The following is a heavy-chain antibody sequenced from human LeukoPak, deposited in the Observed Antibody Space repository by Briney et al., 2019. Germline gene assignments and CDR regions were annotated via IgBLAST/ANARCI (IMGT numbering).Heavy chain of an antibody. D-gene: IGHD4-17*01. J-gene: IGHJ6*03. V-gene: IGHV3-21*01. CDR2: ISGSSSFI. CDR1: GLNFNSYS. Sequence: GGSLRLSCAASGLNFNSYSMNWVRQAPGKGLEWVSSISGSSSFIYYADSLKGRFTISRDNAKNSLYLQMNSLRVEDTAVYYCARDATTELGTVYMDVWGKGTTVTISS. CDR3: ARDATTELGTVYMDV.